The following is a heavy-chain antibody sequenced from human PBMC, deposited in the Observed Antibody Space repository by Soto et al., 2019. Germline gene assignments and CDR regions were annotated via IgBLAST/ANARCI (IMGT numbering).Heavy chain of an antibody. CDR3: AKEGRVGYSTRIFRRDNWFDP. V-gene: IGHV3-23*01. D-gene: IGHD6-13*01. CDR2: ISGSGGST. CDR1: VFPFSGDA. J-gene: IGHJ5*02. Sequence: GGSLRPSCPVSVFPFSGDAMNWVRPAPGKRLEWVSGISGSGGSTNYADAAKGRFTISRDNSKNTLYLQMNSLRVEDTAVYYCAKEGRVGYSTRIFRRDNWFDPWGQGTPVTVSA.